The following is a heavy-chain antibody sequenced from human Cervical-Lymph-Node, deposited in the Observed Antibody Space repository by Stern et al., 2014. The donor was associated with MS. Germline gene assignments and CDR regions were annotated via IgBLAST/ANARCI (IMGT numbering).Heavy chain of an antibody. Sequence: QVQLVESGAEVKKPGSSVTVSCKASGGTFDNYGISWVRQSHGQGLEWIGGIIILFGAPNYAPRLQGRVTITADKATPRDYIATTSLRVEDTSVYYCARDSPLIRETSFGVPGGQGTLVTVSP. CDR1: GGTFDNYG. CDR2: IIILFGAP. J-gene: IGHJ5*02. D-gene: IGHD3-10*01. V-gene: IGHV1-69*06. CDR3: ARDSPLIRETSFGVP.